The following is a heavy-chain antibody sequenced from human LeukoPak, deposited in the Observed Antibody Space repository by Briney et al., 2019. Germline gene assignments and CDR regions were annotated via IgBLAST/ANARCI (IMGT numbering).Heavy chain of an antibody. CDR2: ISGSGGST. CDR1: GFTFSSYA. J-gene: IGHJ4*02. D-gene: IGHD5-18*01. CDR3: AKPPGYSYGSRRVGQYYFDY. Sequence: GGSLRLSCAASGFTFSSYAMSWVRQAPGKGLECVSAISGSGGSTYYADSVKGRFTISRDNSKNTLYLQMNSLRAEDTAVYYCAKPPGYSYGSRRVGQYYFDYWGQGTLVTVSS. V-gene: IGHV3-23*01.